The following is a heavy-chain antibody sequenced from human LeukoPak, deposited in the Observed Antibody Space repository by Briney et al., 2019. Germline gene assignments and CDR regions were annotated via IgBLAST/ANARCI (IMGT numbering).Heavy chain of an antibody. V-gene: IGHV3-11*01. J-gene: IGHJ1*01. D-gene: IGHD2-15*01. CDR2: ISSLASTI. CDR3: ARTYCRGGSCYFQH. CDR1: GFTFSDYY. Sequence: GGSPRLSCAASGFTFSDYYMSWIRQAPGKGLAWVSYISSLASTIYYGDSVKGRFTISRDNAKNSLYLQMNSLRAEDTAVYYCARTYCRGGSCYFQHWGQGTLVTVSS.